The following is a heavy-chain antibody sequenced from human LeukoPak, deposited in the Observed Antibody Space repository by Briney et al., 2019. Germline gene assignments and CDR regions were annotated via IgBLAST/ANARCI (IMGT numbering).Heavy chain of an antibody. J-gene: IGHJ5*02. CDR2: MNPNSGNT. D-gene: IGHD5-18*01. CDR3: ATIREGYSYGYLGAWGFDP. V-gene: IGHV1-8*02. CDR1: GYTFTSYG. Sequence: ASVKVSCKASGYTFTSYGISWVRQATGQGLEWMGWMNPNSGNTGYAQKFQGRVTMTEDTSTDTAYMELSSLRSEDTAVYYCATIREGYSYGYLGAWGFDPWGQGTLVTVSS.